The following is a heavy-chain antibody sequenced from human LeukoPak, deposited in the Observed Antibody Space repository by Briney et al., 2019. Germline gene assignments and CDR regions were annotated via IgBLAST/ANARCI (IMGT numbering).Heavy chain of an antibody. CDR2: INHSGST. V-gene: IGHV4-34*01. D-gene: IGHD5-18*01. CDR1: GGSFSGYY. Sequence: SETLSLTRAVYGGSFSGYYWSWIRQPPGKGLEWIGEINHSGSTNYNPSLKSRVTISVDTSKNQFSLKLSSVTAADTAVYYCARGHSYGFYVNWFDPWGQGTLVTVSS. CDR3: ARGHSYGFYVNWFDP. J-gene: IGHJ5*02.